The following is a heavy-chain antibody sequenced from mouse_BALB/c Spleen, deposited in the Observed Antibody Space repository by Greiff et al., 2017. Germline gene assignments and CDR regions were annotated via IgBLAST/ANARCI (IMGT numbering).Heavy chain of an antibody. CDR2: IRLKSNNYAT. CDR3: TRDYSYDAMDY. CDR1: GFTFSNYW. D-gene: IGHD2-13*01. Sequence: EVKVVESGGGLVQPGGSMKLSCVASGFTFSNYWMNWVRQSPEKGLEWVAEIRLKSNNYATHYAESVKGRFTISRDDSKSSVYLQMNNLRAEDTGIYYCTRDYSYDAMDYWGQGTSVTVSS. V-gene: IGHV6-6*02. J-gene: IGHJ4*01.